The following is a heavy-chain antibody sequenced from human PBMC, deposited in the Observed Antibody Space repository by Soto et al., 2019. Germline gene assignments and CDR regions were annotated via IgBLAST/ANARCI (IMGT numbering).Heavy chain of an antibody. D-gene: IGHD3-10*01. CDR1: GFTFTSSA. V-gene: IGHV1-58*02. Sequence: QMQLVQSGPEVKKPGTSVKVSCKASGFTFTSSAMQWVRQARGQRLEWIGWIVVGSGNTNYAQKFQERVTITRDISISPAYMELSSLRSEDWAVYYCAAKPSYYGSGSYQVDMWGQGTMVTVSS. CDR2: IVVGSGNT. CDR3: AAKPSYYGSGSYQVDM. J-gene: IGHJ3*02.